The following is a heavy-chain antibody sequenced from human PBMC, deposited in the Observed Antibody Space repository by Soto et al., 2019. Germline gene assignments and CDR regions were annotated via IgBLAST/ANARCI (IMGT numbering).Heavy chain of an antibody. V-gene: IGHV3-53*01. CDR2: SYSSGGT. J-gene: IGHJ4*02. Sequence: PGGSLRLSCAASGFILDKYTVGWVRQAPGKGLEWVAESYSSGGTEYSDSVKGRFAIFRDNSKSMLFLQMNSLRVEDTALYYCARDREPDGIWTFDSWGQGTLVTVSS. D-gene: IGHD2-15*01. CDR1: GFILDKYT. CDR3: ARDREPDGIWTFDS.